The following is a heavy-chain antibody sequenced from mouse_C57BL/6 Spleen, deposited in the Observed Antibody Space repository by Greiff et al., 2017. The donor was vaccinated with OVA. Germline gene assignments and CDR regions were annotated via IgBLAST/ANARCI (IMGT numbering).Heavy chain of an antibody. CDR3: ARRGKEDYYDYFDY. CDR1: GYTFTSYW. J-gene: IGHJ2*01. V-gene: IGHV1-50*01. D-gene: IGHD1-1*01. CDR2: IDPSDSYT. Sequence: QVQLQQPGAELVKPGASVKLSCKASGYTFTSYWMQWVKQRPGQGLEWIGEIDPSDSYTNYNQKFKGKATLTVDTSSSTAYMQLSSLTSEDSAVYYSARRGKEDYYDYFDYWGKGTTLTVSS.